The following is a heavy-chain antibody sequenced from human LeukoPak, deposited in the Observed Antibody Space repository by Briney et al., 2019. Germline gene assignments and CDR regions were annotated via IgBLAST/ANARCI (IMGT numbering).Heavy chain of an antibody. D-gene: IGHD1-7*01. V-gene: IGHV3-11*01. CDR1: GFTFNSYA. J-gene: IGHJ4*02. CDR3: ARRGLTGTTVDY. Sequence: PGGSLRLSCAASGFTFNSYAMSWIRQAPGKGLEWVSYISSSGSTIYYADSLKGRFTISRDNAKNSLYLQMNSLRAEDTAVYYCARRGLTGTTVDYWGQGTLVTVSS. CDR2: ISSSGSTI.